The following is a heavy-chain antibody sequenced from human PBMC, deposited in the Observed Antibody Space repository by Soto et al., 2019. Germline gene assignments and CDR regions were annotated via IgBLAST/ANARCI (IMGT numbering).Heavy chain of an antibody. J-gene: IGHJ5*02. V-gene: IGHV4-31*03. Sequence: QVQLQESGPGLVKPSQTLSLTCTVSGGSISSGGYYWSWIRQHPGKVLEWIGYIYYSGSTYYNPSLNRRVTISVDPSKNQFSLKLSSVTAADTAVYYCARGRHYYGCDPWGQGTLVTVSS. CDR2: IYYSGST. CDR1: GGSISSGGYY. D-gene: IGHD3-10*01. CDR3: ARGRHYYGCDP.